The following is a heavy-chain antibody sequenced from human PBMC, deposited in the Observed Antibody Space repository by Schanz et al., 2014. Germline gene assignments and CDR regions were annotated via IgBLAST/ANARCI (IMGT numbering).Heavy chain of an antibody. CDR3: AKHVRSLTGNDY. J-gene: IGHJ4*02. Sequence: EVQLVESGGGLIQPGGSLRLSCAVSGFTVSSNYMSWVRQAPGKGLEWVSTVYMSAASTRYADSVKGRFIISRDNSKNTLYLQVNSLRAEDTAVYYCAKHVRSLTGNDYWGQGTLXTVSS. CDR2: VYMSAAST. D-gene: IGHD3-9*01. V-gene: IGHV3-53*01. CDR1: GFTVSSNY.